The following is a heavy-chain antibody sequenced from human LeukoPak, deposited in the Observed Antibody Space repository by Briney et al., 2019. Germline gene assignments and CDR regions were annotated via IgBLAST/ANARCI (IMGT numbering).Heavy chain of an antibody. CDR2: ISYSGST. Sequence: SETLSLTCTVSGGSISSSSYYWSWIRKAPGKGLEWIGYISYSGSTIYNPSLNSRVAISPDTSKNQLSLKLSSVTAADTAVYYCARVLGRADLHHYYYMDVWGKGTTVTVSS. V-gene: IGHV4-61*01. CDR1: GGSISSSSYY. J-gene: IGHJ6*03. D-gene: IGHD2/OR15-2a*01. CDR3: ARVLGRADLHHYYYMDV.